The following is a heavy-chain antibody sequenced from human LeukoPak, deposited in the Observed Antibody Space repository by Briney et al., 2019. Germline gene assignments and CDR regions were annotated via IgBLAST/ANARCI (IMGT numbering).Heavy chain of an antibody. CDR3: ARAMRSGYDY. Sequence: GGSLRLSCAASGFXFSNYGINWVRQAPGKRLEWVSYISSRSDSIYYADSVKGRFTISRDNAQNSLYLQMNSLRDEDTAVYYCARAMRSGYDYWGQGTLVTVSS. CDR2: ISSRSDSI. D-gene: IGHD5-12*01. V-gene: IGHV3-48*02. CDR1: GFXFSNYG. J-gene: IGHJ4*02.